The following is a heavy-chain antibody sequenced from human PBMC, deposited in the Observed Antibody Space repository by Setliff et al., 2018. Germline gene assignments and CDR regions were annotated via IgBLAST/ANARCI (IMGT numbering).Heavy chain of an antibody. J-gene: IGHJ6*03. CDR2: VSYDGRNK. D-gene: IGHD3-3*01. Sequence: SLRLSCAASGFTFSTYAIHWVRQGPGKGLEWVAIVSYDGRNKYYADSVKGRFTISRDNSKNTVSLQMNSLRPEDTAVYYCARDGPLYDNFWNAPGYMDVWGKGTTVTVS. V-gene: IGHV3-30*01. CDR1: GFTFSTYA. CDR3: ARDGPLYDNFWNAPGYMDV.